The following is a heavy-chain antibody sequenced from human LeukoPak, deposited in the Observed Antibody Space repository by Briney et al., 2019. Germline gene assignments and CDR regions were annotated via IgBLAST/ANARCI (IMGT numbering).Heavy chain of an antibody. CDR2: INTNTGNP. Sequence: ASVKVSCKASGYTFTNYVISWVRQAPGQGLEWMGWINTNTGNPTYAQGFTGRFVFSLDTSVSTAYLQISSLKAEDTAVYYCARDFDWNYVLAFDIWGQGTMVTVSS. J-gene: IGHJ3*02. CDR3: ARDFDWNYVLAFDI. V-gene: IGHV7-4-1*02. D-gene: IGHD1-7*01. CDR1: GYTFTNYV.